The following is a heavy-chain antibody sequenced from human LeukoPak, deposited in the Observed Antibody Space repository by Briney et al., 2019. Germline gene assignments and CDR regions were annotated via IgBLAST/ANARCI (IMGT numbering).Heavy chain of an antibody. V-gene: IGHV4-34*01. Sequence: SETLSLTCTVSGGSMNNRDYYWSWIRQPPGKGLEWIGEINHSGSTNYNPSLKSRVTISVDTSKNQFSLKLSSVTAADTAVYYCARGWRYYGSGSYYADYTDYWGQGTLVTVSS. D-gene: IGHD3-10*01. CDR2: INHSGST. CDR3: ARGWRYYGSGSYYADYTDY. J-gene: IGHJ4*02. CDR1: GGSMNNRDYY.